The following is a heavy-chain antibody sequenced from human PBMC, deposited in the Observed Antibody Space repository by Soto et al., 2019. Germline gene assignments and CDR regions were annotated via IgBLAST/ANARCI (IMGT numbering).Heavy chain of an antibody. J-gene: IGHJ4*02. D-gene: IGHD4-17*01. V-gene: IGHV3-23*01. CDR1: GFTFSSYA. CDR2: ISGSGGST. Sequence: EVQLLESGGGLVQPGGSLRLSCAASGFTFSSYAMSWVRQAPGKGLEWVSAISGSGGSTYYVDSVKGRFTISRDNSKNTLYLQMNSLRAEDTAVYYCAKGLIDYGDYGTFDYWGQGTLVTVSS. CDR3: AKGLIDYGDYGTFDY.